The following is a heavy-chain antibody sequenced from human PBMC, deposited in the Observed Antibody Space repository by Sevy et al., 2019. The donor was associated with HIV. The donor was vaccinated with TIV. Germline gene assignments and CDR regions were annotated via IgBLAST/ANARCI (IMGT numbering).Heavy chain of an antibody. J-gene: IGHJ4*02. Sequence: SDTLSLTCTVSGGSISSYYWSWIRQPPGKGLEWIGYIYYSGSTNYNPSLKSRVTISVDTSKNQFSLKLSSVTAADTAVYYCAREIYLSGGYNPGTFDYWGQGTLVTVSS. CDR2: IYYSGST. CDR3: AREIYLSGGYNPGTFDY. CDR1: GGSISSYY. V-gene: IGHV4-59*13. D-gene: IGHD6-19*01.